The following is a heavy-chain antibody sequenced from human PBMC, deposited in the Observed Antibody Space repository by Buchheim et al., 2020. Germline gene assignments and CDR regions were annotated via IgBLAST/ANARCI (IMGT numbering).Heavy chain of an antibody. CDR1: GSMFSRFG. J-gene: IGHJ4*01. V-gene: IGHV3-30*03. D-gene: IGHD2-2*01. CDR2: ISKDGSDG. Sequence: QVQVVESGGGAVQPGTSLRLSCSISGSMFSRFGLHWLRQTPGRGLEWVAVISKDGSDGSYADFVRGRFTASRDNDRNMLYLEMNNLRPEDSGRYFCSRGSVTAPSTLAYWGHGT. CDR3: SRGSVTAPSTLAY.